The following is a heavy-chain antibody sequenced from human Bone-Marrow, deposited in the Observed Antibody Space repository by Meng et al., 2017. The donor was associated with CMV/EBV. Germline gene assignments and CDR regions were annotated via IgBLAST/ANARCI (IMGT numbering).Heavy chain of an antibody. J-gene: IGHJ5*02. CDR2: IYYNGST. D-gene: IGHD6-6*01. CDR3: AREGVSQLVLINGYNWFDP. V-gene: IGHV4-39*07. CDR1: GASIRSSSYY. Sequence: GSLRPSCPVSGASIRSSSYYWGWIRQPPGKGPEWIGSIYYNGSTYYNPSLKSRVTISVDTSKTQFSLKLRSVTAADTAVYYCAREGVSQLVLINGYNWFDPWGQGTLVTVSS.